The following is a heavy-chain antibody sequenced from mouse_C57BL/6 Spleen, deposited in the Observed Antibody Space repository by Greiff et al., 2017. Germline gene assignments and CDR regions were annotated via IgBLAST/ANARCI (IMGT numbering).Heavy chain of an antibody. D-gene: IGHD2-3*01. V-gene: IGHV1-76*01. J-gene: IGHJ3*01. CDR2: IYPGSGNT. CDR3: ARDGYYFAY. CDR1: GYTFTDYY. Sequence: QVQLQQSGAELVRPGASVKLSCKASGYTFTDYYINWVKQRPGQGLEWIARIYPGSGNTYYNEKFKGKATLTAETASSTAYMQLSSLTSEYSAVYFCARDGYYFAYWGQGTLVTVSA.